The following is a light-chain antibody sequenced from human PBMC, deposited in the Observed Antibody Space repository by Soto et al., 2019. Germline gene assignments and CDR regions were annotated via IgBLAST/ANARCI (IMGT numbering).Light chain of an antibody. CDR3: QQAYSFPHT. V-gene: IGKV1-12*01. Sequence: DIQMIQSPSSVSASVGDRVTVTCRASQGIAGWLAWYQQKRGQAPQLLFYGPSSLHTGDPSRFSASRSGTDFPLTTATLQPADFATYYCQQAYSFPHTFGGAPKVDMK. J-gene: IGKJ4*01. CDR2: GPS. CDR1: QGIAGW.